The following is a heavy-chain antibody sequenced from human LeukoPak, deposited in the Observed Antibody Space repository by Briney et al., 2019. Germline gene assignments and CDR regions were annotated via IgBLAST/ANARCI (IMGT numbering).Heavy chain of an antibody. Sequence: PGGSLRLSCAASGFTFSKYGMSWVRQAPGKGLEWVSAISGTGGSTYYADSVKGRLAISRDNSKNTLYLQMNSLRAEDTAVYYCAKDSVVGIQLVHDAFDIWGQGTMVTVSS. D-gene: IGHD1-1*01. V-gene: IGHV3-23*01. CDR1: GFTFSKYG. J-gene: IGHJ3*02. CDR3: AKDSVVGIQLVHDAFDI. CDR2: ISGTGGST.